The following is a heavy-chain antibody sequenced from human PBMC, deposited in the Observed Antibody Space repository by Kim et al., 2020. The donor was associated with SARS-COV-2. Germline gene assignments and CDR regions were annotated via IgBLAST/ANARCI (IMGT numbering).Heavy chain of an antibody. J-gene: IGHJ4*02. Sequence: YANXVRGRYTIARDNDKNSLYLQRTGLGDEDTAVYYCARVLQDFSGADYWGQGTLVTVSS. CDR3: ARVLQDFSGADY. D-gene: IGHD2-15*01. V-gene: IGHV3-48*02.